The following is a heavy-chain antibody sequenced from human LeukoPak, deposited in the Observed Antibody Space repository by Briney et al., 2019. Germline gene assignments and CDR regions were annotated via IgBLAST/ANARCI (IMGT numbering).Heavy chain of an antibody. CDR1: GGSFSSTSYY. Sequence: SETLSLTCSVSGGSFSSTSYYWGWVRQPPGKGLEWIGYIHYSGSTKYNPSLKSRVTISVDTSKNQFSLKLSSVTAADTAVYYCARWYSSGWAFDYWGQGTLVTVSS. CDR3: ARWYSSGWAFDY. J-gene: IGHJ4*02. V-gene: IGHV4-61*05. CDR2: IHYSGST. D-gene: IGHD6-19*01.